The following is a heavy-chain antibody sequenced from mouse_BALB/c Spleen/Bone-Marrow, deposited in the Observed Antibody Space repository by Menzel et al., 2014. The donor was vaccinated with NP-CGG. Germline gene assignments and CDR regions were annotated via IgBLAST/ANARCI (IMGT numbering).Heavy chain of an antibody. D-gene: IGHD1-2*01. V-gene: IGHV5-4*02. J-gene: IGHJ4*01. CDR1: GFTFSDYY. Sequence: EVKVVESGGGLVKPGGSLKLSCAASGFTFSDYYMYWVRQTPEKRLEWVATISDGGSYTYHPDSVKGRFTISRDNAKNNLYLQMSSLKSEDTAMYYCARVLRPHYYAMDYWGQGTSVTVSS. CDR2: ISDGGSYT. CDR3: ARVLRPHYYAMDY.